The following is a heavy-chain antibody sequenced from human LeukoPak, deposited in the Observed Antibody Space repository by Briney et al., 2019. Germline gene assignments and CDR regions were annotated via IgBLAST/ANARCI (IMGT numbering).Heavy chain of an antibody. V-gene: IGHV3-21*04. D-gene: IGHD3-10*01. J-gene: IGHJ4*02. CDR3: VRDGIRDIPGIITIRYDY. Sequence: GGSLRLSCAASGFTFSSDTMNWVRQAPGRGLEWVSTMSSSGIYIFYADSVQGRFSISRDNAKDSLYLQMNSLRAEDTALYYCVRDGIRDIPGIITIRYDYWGQGTLVTVSS. CDR1: GFTFSSDT. CDR2: MSSSGIYI.